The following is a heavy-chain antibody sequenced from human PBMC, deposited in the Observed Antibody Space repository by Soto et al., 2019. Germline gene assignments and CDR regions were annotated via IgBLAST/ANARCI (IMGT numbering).Heavy chain of an antibody. J-gene: IGHJ6*03. CDR2: IYSGGST. V-gene: IGHV3-53*04. CDR3: ARDLEAIAAAGTNYYYYMDV. D-gene: IGHD6-13*01. Sequence: GGSLRLSCAASGFTVSSNYMSWVRQAPGKGLEWVSVIYSGGSTYYADSVKGRFTISRHNSKNTLYLQMNSLRAEDTAVYYCARDLEAIAAAGTNYYYYMDVWGKGTTVTVSS. CDR1: GFTVSSNY.